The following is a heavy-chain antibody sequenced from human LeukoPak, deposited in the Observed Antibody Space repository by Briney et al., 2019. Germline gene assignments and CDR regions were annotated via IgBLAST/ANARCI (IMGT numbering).Heavy chain of an antibody. V-gene: IGHV3-48*03. J-gene: IGHJ6*04. Sequence: GGSLRLSCAAPEIIFSTYWMSWVRQAPGKGLEWVSYISSSGSTIYYADSVKGRFTISRDNAKNSLYLQMNSLRAEDTAVYYCAELGITMIGGVWGKGTTVTISS. CDR1: EIIFSTYW. CDR3: AELGITMIGGV. D-gene: IGHD3-10*02. CDR2: ISSSGSTI.